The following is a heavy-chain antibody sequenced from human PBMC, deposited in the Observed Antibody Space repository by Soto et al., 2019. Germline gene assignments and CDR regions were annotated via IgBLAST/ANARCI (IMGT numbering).Heavy chain of an antibody. CDR1: GGSISPYF. Sequence: PSEPLSLTCTVSGGSISPYFWSWIRQPPGKGLEWIGYIFYSGSTNYNPSLTSRVTISVDTSKNQFSLKLSSVTAADTAVYFCARGRYYGSGTPIKYFDLWGRGTLVTVSS. V-gene: IGHV4-59*01. J-gene: IGHJ2*01. CDR2: IFYSGST. D-gene: IGHD3-10*01. CDR3: ARGRYYGSGTPIKYFDL.